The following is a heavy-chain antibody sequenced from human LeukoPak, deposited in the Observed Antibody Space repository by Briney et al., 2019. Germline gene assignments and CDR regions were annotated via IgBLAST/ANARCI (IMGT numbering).Heavy chain of an antibody. V-gene: IGHV3-7*01. Sequence: GGSLRLSCAASGFTFNSYWMSWVRQAPGKGPEWVANIKQDGSEKYYVDSVKGRFTISRDNAKNSLYLQMNSLRAEDTAVYYCARDDPTPFWSGSPFYWGQGTLVTVSS. D-gene: IGHD3-3*01. CDR3: ARDDPTPFWSGSPFY. J-gene: IGHJ4*02. CDR2: IKQDGSEK. CDR1: GFTFNSYW.